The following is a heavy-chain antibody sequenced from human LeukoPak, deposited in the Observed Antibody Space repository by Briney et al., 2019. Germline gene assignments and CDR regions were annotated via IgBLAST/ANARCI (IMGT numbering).Heavy chain of an antibody. J-gene: IGHJ4*02. CDR2: ISGSGGST. D-gene: IGHD3-10*01. CDR1: GFTFSSYA. CDR3: ANSRGYGSGNL. Sequence: PGGSLRLSCAASGFTFSSYAMSWVRQAPGKGLEWVSAISGSGGSTYYAGSVKGRFTISRDNSKSIVYLRMNSLRAEDTAVYFCANSRGYGSGNLWGQGTLVTVSS. V-gene: IGHV3-23*01.